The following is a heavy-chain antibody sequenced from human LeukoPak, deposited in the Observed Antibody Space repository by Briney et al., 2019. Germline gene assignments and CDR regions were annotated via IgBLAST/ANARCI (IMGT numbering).Heavy chain of an antibody. J-gene: IGHJ3*02. D-gene: IGHD1-26*01. CDR3: ARDRGGTYLVSFAFDI. CDR1: GFTVSSNY. V-gene: IGHV3-66*01. CDR2: IYSGGST. Sequence: QPGGSLRLSCAASGFTVSSNYMNWVRQAPGKGLEWVSVIYSGGSTYYADSVKGRFSISRDNSKNTLYLQMNSLRAEDTAVYYCARDRGGTYLVSFAFDIWGQGTMVTVPS.